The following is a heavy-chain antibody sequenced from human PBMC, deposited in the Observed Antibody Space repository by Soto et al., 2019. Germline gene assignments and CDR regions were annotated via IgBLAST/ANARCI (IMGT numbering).Heavy chain of an antibody. V-gene: IGHV1-18*01. J-gene: IGHJ4*02. D-gene: IGHD3-3*01. CDR2: ISAYNGNT. CDR1: GYTFTSYG. CDR3: ARLFRDKFLEWLPDDY. Sequence: QVRLVQSGAAVKKPGASVKVSCKASGYTFTSYGISWVRQAPGRGLEWMGWISAYNGNTTYAQKLQGRVTMTTDTSTSTADMELRSLRSDDTAVYYCARLFRDKFLEWLPDDYWGQGTLVTVSS.